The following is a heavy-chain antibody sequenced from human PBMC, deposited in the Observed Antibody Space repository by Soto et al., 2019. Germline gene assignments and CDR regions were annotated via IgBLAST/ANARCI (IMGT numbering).Heavy chain of an antibody. J-gene: IGHJ4*02. CDR1: GYTFSNYG. V-gene: IGHV1-46*03. Sequence: ASVKVSCKTSGYTFSNYGINWVRQAPGQGLEWMGIINPSGGSTSYAQKFQGRVTMTRDTSTSTVYMELSSLRSEDTAVYYCARVYCSGGSCYSIDYWGQGTLVTVSS. CDR2: INPSGGST. D-gene: IGHD2-15*01. CDR3: ARVYCSGGSCYSIDY.